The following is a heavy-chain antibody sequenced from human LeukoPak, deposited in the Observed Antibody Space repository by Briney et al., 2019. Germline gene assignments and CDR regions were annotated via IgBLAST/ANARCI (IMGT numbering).Heavy chain of an antibody. CDR1: GYTFTSYY. J-gene: IGHJ6*03. CDR3: ARDRAKEPNAASYSSSWYGGFLLGYYYYMDV. V-gene: IGHV1-46*01. CDR2: INPSGGST. D-gene: IGHD6-13*01. Sequence: GASVKVSCKASGYTFTSYYMHWVRQAPGQGLEWMGIINPSGGSTSYAQKFQGRVTMTRDMSTSTVYMELRSLRSDDTAVYYCARDRAKEPNAASYSSSWYGGFLLGYYYYMDVWGKGTTVTISS.